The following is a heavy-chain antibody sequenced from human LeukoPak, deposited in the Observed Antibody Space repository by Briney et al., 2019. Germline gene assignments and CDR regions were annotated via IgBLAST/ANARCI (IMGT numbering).Heavy chain of an antibody. J-gene: IGHJ6*02. CDR3: ARELITMVRGVDYYYGMDV. D-gene: IGHD3-10*01. CDR1: GFTFSSYW. CDR2: INSDGRST. Sequence: GGSLRLSCAASGFTFSSYWMHWVRQAPGKGLVWVSRINSDGRSTSYADSVEGRFTISRGDAKNTLYLQMNSLRAEDTAVYYCARELITMVRGVDYYYGMDVWGQGTTVTVSS. V-gene: IGHV3-74*01.